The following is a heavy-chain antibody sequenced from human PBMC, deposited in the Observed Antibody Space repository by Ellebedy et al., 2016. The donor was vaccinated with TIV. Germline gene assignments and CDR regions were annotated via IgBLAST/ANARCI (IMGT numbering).Heavy chain of an antibody. CDR1: GGTFSSYA. D-gene: IGHD1-1*01. Sequence: SVKVSCXASGGTFSSYAISWVRQAPGQGLEWMGGIIPIFGTANYAQKFQGRVTITADKSTSTAYMELSSLRSEDTAVYYCARGTGVPHENYYYYGMDVWGQGTTVTVSS. CDR2: IIPIFGTA. CDR3: ARGTGVPHENYYYYGMDV. V-gene: IGHV1-69*06. J-gene: IGHJ6*02.